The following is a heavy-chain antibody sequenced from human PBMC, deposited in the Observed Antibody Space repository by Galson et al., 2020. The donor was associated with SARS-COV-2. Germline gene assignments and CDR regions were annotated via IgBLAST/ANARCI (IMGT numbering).Heavy chain of an antibody. CDR2: IYPGDSAT. J-gene: IGHJ3*02. CDR3: ARTYYYDSSGYYFDAFDI. D-gene: IGHD3-22*01. Sequence: HGESLKISCKGSGYSFTSYWIGWVRQMPGKGLEWMGIIYPGDSATRYSPSFQGQVTISADKSISTAYLQWSSLKASDTAMYYCARTYYYDSSGYYFDAFDIWGQGTMVTVSS. V-gene: IGHV5-51*01. CDR1: GYSFTSYW.